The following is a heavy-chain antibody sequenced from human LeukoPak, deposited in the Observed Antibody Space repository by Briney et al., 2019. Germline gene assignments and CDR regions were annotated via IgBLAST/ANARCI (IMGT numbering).Heavy chain of an antibody. Sequence: GGSLRLSCAASGFTFSSYAMSWVRQAPGKGLEWVSAISGSGGSTYYADSVKGRFTISRDNSKNTLYLQMNSLRAEDTAVYYCAKPVYDSSGYYPYYFDYWGQGTLVTVSS. CDR2: ISGSGGST. D-gene: IGHD3-22*01. CDR1: GFTFSSYA. CDR3: AKPVYDSSGYYPYYFDY. V-gene: IGHV3-23*01. J-gene: IGHJ4*02.